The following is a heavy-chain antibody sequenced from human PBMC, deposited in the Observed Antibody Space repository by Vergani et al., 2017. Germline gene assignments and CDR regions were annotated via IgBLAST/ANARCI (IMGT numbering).Heavy chain of an antibody. V-gene: IGHV1-24*01. Sequence: QVQLVQSGAEVKKPGSSVKVSCKASGGTFSSYTISWVRQAPGQGLEWMGGFDPEDGETIYAQKFQGRVTMTEDTSTDTAYMELSSLRSEDTAVYYCATEVRQWLVNYWGQGTLVTVSS. D-gene: IGHD6-19*01. J-gene: IGHJ4*02. CDR1: GGTFSSYT. CDR3: ATEVRQWLVNY. CDR2: FDPEDGET.